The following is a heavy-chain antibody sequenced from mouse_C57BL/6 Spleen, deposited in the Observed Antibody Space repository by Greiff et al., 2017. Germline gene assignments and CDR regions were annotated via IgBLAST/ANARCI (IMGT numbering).Heavy chain of an antibody. Sequence: QIQLQQPGAELVRPGSSVKLSCKASGYTFTSYWMHWVKQRPIQGLEWIGNIDPSDSETHYNQKFKDKATLTVDKSSSTAYMQLSSLTSEDSAVYCCAREGYDYDGFAYWGQGTLVTVSA. D-gene: IGHD2-4*01. CDR2: IDPSDSET. CDR3: AREGYDYDGFAY. J-gene: IGHJ3*01. V-gene: IGHV1-52*01. CDR1: GYTFTSYW.